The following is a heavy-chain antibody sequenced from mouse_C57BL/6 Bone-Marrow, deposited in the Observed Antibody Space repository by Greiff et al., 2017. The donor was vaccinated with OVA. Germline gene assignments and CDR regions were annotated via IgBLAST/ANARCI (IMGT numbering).Heavy chain of an antibody. J-gene: IGHJ3*01. Sequence: VKLVESGAELARPGASVKMSCKASGYTFTSYTMHWVKQRPGQGLEWIGYINPSSGYTKYNQKFKDKATLTADKSSSTAYMQLSSLTSEDSAVYYCATNYGSSYVWFAYWGQGTLVTVSA. CDR3: ATNYGSSYVWFAY. V-gene: IGHV1-4*01. D-gene: IGHD1-1*01. CDR1: GYTFTSYT. CDR2: INPSSGYT.